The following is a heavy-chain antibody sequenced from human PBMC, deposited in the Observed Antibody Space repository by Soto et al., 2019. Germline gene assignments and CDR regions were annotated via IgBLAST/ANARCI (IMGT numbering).Heavy chain of an antibody. J-gene: IGHJ6*02. CDR3: WRHLESITGWGGAMDV. V-gene: IGHV5-51*01. CDR1: GYNFGSHW. D-gene: IGHD3-10*01. Sequence: PGESLKISCKGSGYNFGSHWIAWVRQTPGKGLEWMGIIYPSDSDSRYSPSFQGQVTFSADKSINTAYLHWSSLKATDTAIYYCWRHLESITGWGGAMDVLGQGTTVTVSS. CDR2: IYPSDSDS.